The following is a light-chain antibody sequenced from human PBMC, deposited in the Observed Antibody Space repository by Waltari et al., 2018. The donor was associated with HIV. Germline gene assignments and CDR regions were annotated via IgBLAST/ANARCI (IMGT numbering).Light chain of an antibody. J-gene: IGLJ2*01. Sequence: QSVLIQPPSASGAPGQRVTISCSGRRSNIGSNSVTWYQQLPGAAPRLLVYNNNQRPSGVPDRFSGSKSGTSASLAISGLRSEDEADYYCATWDDSLSVYVVFGAGTKLTVL. CDR1: RSNIGSNS. CDR3: ATWDDSLSVYVV. CDR2: NNN. V-gene: IGLV1-47*02.